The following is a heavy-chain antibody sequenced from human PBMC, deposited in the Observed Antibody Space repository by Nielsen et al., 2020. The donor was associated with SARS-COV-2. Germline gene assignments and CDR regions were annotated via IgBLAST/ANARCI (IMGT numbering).Heavy chain of an antibody. CDR3: TRAGYRTAYFQH. V-gene: IGHV3-49*04. Sequence: GESLKISCTASGFTFGDYAMSWVRQAPGKGLEWVGFIRSKAYGGTTEYAASVKGRFTISRDDSKSIAYLQMNSLKTEDTAVHYCTRAGYRTAYFQHWGQGTLVTVSS. D-gene: IGHD3-9*01. J-gene: IGHJ1*01. CDR1: GFTFGDYA. CDR2: IRSKAYGGTT.